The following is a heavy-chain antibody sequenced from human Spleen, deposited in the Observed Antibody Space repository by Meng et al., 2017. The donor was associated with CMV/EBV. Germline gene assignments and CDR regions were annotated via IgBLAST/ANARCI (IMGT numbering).Heavy chain of an antibody. CDR3: ARGDHLDY. Sequence: GESLKISCAASGFTFSSYSMNWVRQAPGKGLEWVSSISSSSSYIYYADSVKGRFTISRDNAKNSLYLQMNSLRAEDTAGYYCARGDHLDYWGQGTLVTVSS. CDR1: GFTFSSYS. D-gene: IGHD1-14*01. V-gene: IGHV3-21*01. CDR2: ISSSSSYI. J-gene: IGHJ4*02.